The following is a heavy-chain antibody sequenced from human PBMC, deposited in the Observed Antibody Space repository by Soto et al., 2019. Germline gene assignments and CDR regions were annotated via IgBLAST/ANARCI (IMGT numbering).Heavy chain of an antibody. CDR2: IIPMLDIA. CDR3: ARSLGLCTGSGCRDY. D-gene: IGHD2-8*02. Sequence: QVQLLQSGTEVKKPGSSAKVSCRASGGNFNTYTISWVRQAPGQGLEWLGRIIPMLDIASYAQKFQGRVNITADKSTNTVYMELSSLRSEDTAVYFCARSLGLCTGSGCRDYWGQGTLVSVSP. CDR1: GGNFNTYT. V-gene: IGHV1-69*02. J-gene: IGHJ4*02.